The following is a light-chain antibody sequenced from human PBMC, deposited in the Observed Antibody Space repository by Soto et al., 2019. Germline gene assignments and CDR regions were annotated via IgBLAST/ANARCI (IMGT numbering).Light chain of an antibody. CDR3: SSYTSSSTHVV. V-gene: IGLV2-14*01. CDR2: EVS. Sequence: SALTQPASVSGSPGQSITISCTGTSSDVGGYNYVSWYQQHPGKAPQLMIHEVSNRPSGVSNRFSGSKSGNTASLTISGLQAEDEADYYCSSYTSSSTHVVFGGGTKLTVL. J-gene: IGLJ2*01. CDR1: SSDVGGYNY.